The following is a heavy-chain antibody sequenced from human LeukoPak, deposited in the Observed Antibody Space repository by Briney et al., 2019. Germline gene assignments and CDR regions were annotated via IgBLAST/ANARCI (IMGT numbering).Heavy chain of an antibody. CDR1: GYTFTGYY. CDR3: ARSDIVVVPAAIGADY. J-gene: IGHJ4*02. V-gene: IGHV1-2*02. CDR2: INPNSGGT. D-gene: IGHD2-2*02. Sequence: ASVRVSCKASGYTFTGYYMHWVRQAPGQGLEWMGWINPNSGGTNYAQKFQGRVTMTRDTSISTAYMELSRLRSDDTAVYYCARSDIVVVPAAIGADYWGQGTLVTVSS.